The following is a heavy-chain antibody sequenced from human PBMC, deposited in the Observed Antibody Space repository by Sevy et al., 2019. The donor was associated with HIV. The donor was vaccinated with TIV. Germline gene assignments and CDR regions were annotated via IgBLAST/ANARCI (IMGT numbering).Heavy chain of an antibody. CDR3: ARGIAALGNWFDP. V-gene: IGHV3-48*01. D-gene: IGHD6-13*01. CDR1: VFTFSSYS. Sequence: GGSLRLSCAASVFTFSSYSMNWVRQAPGKGLEWVSYISSSSSTIYYADSVKGRFTISRDNAKNSLYLQMNSLRAEDTAVYYCARGIAALGNWFDPWGQGTLVTVSS. CDR2: ISSSSSTI. J-gene: IGHJ5*02.